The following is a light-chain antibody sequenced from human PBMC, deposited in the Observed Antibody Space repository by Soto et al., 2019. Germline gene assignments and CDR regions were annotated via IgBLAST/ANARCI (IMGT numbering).Light chain of an antibody. V-gene: IGKV1-39*01. CDR2: AAS. Sequence: DIQMTQSPSSLSASVGDRVTITCRASQSISSYLNWYQQKPGKAPKLLIYAASILQSGVPSRFSGSGSGTDLTLTISSLQPEDFATYYCQQSYSTPRFGQGTRLEIK. CDR1: QSISSY. CDR3: QQSYSTPR. J-gene: IGKJ5*01.